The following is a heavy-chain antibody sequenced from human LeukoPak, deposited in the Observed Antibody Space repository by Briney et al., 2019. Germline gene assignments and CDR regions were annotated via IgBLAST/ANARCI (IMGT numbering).Heavy chain of an antibody. CDR1: GGTFSSYA. CDR2: IIPIFGTA. CDR3: ARESTAGEGDAFDI. Sequence: GASVKVSCKASGGTFSSYAISWVRQAPGQGLEWMGGIIPIFGTANYAQKFQGRVTITADESTSTAYMELSSLRSEDTAVYYCARESTAGEGDAFDIWGQGTMVTVSS. V-gene: IGHV1-69*01. J-gene: IGHJ3*02.